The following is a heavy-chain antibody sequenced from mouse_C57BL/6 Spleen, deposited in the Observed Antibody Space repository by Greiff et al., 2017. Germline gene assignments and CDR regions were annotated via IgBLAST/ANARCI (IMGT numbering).Heavy chain of an antibody. CDR3: ARGDEGYAMDY. CDR2: IYPSDSET. J-gene: IGHJ4*01. CDR1: GYTFTSYW. D-gene: IGHD3-3*01. V-gene: IGHV1-61*01. Sequence: QVQLKQPGAELVRPGSSVKLSCKASGYTFTSYWMDWVKQRPGQGLEWIGNIYPSDSETHYNQKFKDKATLTVDKSSSTAYMQLSSLTAEDSAVYYCARGDEGYAMDYWGQGTSVTVSS.